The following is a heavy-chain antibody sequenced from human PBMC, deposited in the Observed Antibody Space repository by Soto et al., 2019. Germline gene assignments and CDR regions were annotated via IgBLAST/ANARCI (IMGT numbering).Heavy chain of an antibody. CDR1: GDSVSSSSAA. CDR2: TYYRSKWNN. V-gene: IGHV6-1*01. J-gene: IGHJ4*02. D-gene: IGHD6-13*01. CDR3: AREGGDSSSWHFDY. Sequence: SQTLSLTCAISGDSVSSSSAAWNWVRQSPSRGLEWLGRTYYRSKWNNDYAVSVKRRITINPDTSKNQFSLQLNSVTPEDTAVYYCAREGGDSSSWHFDYWGQGTLVTVSS.